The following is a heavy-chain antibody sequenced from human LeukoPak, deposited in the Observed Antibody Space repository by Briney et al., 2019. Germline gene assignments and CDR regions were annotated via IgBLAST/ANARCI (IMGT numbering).Heavy chain of an antibody. CDR3: ARSISGTRESFDY. CDR2: VYYSGPT. D-gene: IGHD1-1*01. J-gene: IGHJ4*02. V-gene: IGHV4-39*07. CDR1: GGSISSSSNY. Sequence: SETLSLTCTVSGGSISSSSNYWGWIRQSPGKGLEWIGSVYYSGPTYYNPSLESRVNILIDTSENQFSLRLSSVTAADTAMYYCARSISGTRESFDYWGQGPLVTVSS.